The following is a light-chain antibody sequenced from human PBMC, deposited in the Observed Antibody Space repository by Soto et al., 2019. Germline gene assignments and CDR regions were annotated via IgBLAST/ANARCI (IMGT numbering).Light chain of an antibody. CDR3: QQYTNWPPNT. V-gene: IGKV3-15*01. Sequence: EILMTQSPDTLSVSPGESATLSCRASQRVYSNLAWYQQRPGQAPRLIIYGASTRSTGVPARFSGRGSGTEFTLPISSLQSEDFAVYYCQQYTNWPPNTFGQGTRLEI. CDR1: QRVYSN. J-gene: IGKJ5*01. CDR2: GAS.